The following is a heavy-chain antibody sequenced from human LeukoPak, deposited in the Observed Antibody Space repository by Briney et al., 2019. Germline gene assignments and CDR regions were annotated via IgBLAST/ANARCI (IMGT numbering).Heavy chain of an antibody. CDR2: IYTSGST. CDR3: ARAPATDAFDI. Sequence: PSQTLSLTCTVSGGSISSGSYYWSWIRQPAGKGLEWIGRIYTSGSTTYNSSLKSRVTISLDTSKNHFSLRLSSVTAADTAVYYCARAPATDAFDIWGQGTMVTVSS. CDR1: GGSISSGSYY. V-gene: IGHV4-61*02. J-gene: IGHJ3*02.